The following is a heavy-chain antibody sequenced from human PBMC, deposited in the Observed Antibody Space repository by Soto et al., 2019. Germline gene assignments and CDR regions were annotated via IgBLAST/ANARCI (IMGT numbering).Heavy chain of an antibody. J-gene: IGHJ6*03. Sequence: PGGSLRLSCAASGFTFSDYYMSWIRQAPGKGLEWVSYISSSGSTIYYADSVKGRFTISRDNAKNSLYLQMNGLREEDSALYYCAKDWDSSSPYHMEVWGKGTTVTVSS. CDR2: ISSSGSTI. V-gene: IGHV3-11*01. CDR3: AKDWDSSSPYHMEV. CDR1: GFTFSDYY. D-gene: IGHD2-2*01.